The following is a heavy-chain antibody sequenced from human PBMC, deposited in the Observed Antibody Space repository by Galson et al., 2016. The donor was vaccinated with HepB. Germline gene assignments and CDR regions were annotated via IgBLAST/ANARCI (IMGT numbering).Heavy chain of an antibody. V-gene: IGHV4-31*03. D-gene: IGHD4-17*01. J-gene: IGHJ2*01. CDR3: ARDNYGDFLTTNWYFDL. CDR2: ISYSGST. Sequence: TLSLTCTVSGGSISSDDYCWSWIRQHPGKGLEWIGYISYSGSTYYNPSLKSRATISVDTSKNQLSLGLSSVTAADTAVYYCARDNYGDFLTTNWYFDLWGRGTLGAFSA. CDR1: GGSISSDDYC.